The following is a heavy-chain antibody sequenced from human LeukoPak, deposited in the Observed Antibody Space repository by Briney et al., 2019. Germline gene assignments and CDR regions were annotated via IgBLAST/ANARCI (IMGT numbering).Heavy chain of an antibody. CDR1: GFNFSSYE. CDR3: ARDFLHLGG. CDR2: ITSSGRTK. D-gene: IGHD3-16*01. V-gene: IGHV3-48*03. J-gene: IGHJ3*01. Sequence: GGSLRLSCAASGFNFSSYEMNWVRQAPGKGLEWVSYITSSGRTKYYADAVKGRFTISRDNAKNSLYLQMNSLRAEDTAVYYCARDFLHLGGWGQGTMVTVSS.